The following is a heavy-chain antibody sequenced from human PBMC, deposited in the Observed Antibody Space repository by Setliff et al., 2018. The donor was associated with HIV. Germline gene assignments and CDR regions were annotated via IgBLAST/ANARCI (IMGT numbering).Heavy chain of an antibody. D-gene: IGHD4-17*01. CDR3: ARVRQVSDYGDYD. CDR2: IYYSGST. Sequence: SETLSLTCTVSGGSISSSSYYWGWIRQPPGKGLEWIGYIYYSGSTNYNPSLKSRVTISVDTSKNQFSLKLSSVTAADTAVYYCARVRQVSDYGDYDWGQGTTVTVSS. J-gene: IGHJ6*02. V-gene: IGHV4-61*05. CDR1: GGSISSSSYY.